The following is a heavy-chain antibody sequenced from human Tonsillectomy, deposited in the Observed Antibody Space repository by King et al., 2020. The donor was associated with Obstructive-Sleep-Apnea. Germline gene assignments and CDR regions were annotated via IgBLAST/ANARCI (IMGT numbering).Heavy chain of an antibody. J-gene: IGHJ2*01. V-gene: IGHV3-11*01. CDR3: AGGRHCGGAGGGRGCFDL. CDR1: GFTFSDYY. D-gene: IGHD2-21*01. CDR2: ISSTGNTI. Sequence: VQLVESGGGLVKPGGSLRLSCAASGFTFSDYYMSWIRQAPGKGLEWISYISSTGNTIYYAGSVKGRFTISRDNAKNSLYLQMNSLTAEDAAVYYCAGGRHCGGAGGGRGCFDLWGRGTLVTVSS.